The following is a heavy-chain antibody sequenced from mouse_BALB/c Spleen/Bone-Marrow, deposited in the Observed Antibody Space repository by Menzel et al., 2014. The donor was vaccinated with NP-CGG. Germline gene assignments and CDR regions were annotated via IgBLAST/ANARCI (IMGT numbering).Heavy chain of an antibody. V-gene: IGHV1-7*01. Sequence: VKLMESGAELAKPGAPVKMSCKASGYTFTSYWMHWVKQRPGQGLEWIGNINPSTGYTEYNQKFKDKATLTADKSSSTAYMQLNSLTSEDSAVYYCARSYGKNVDYWGQGTTLTVSS. CDR1: GYTFTSYW. CDR2: INPSTGYT. J-gene: IGHJ2*01. D-gene: IGHD2-1*01. CDR3: ARSYGKNVDY.